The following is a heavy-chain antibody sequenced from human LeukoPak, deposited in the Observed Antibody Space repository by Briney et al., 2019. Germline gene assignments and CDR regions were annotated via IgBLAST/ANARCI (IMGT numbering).Heavy chain of an antibody. CDR2: IIPIFGTA. Sequence: GASVKVSCKASGGTFSSYAISWVRQAPGQGLEWMGGIIPIFGTANYAQKFQGRVTITADESTSTAYMGLSSLRSEDTAVYYCARRAVAGTAVGDYWGQGTLVTVSS. J-gene: IGHJ4*02. CDR1: GGTFSSYA. D-gene: IGHD6-19*01. CDR3: ARRAVAGTAVGDY. V-gene: IGHV1-69*01.